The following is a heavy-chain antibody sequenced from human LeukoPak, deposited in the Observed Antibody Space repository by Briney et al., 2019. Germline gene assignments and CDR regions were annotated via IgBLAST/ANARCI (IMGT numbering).Heavy chain of an antibody. Sequence: PSETLSLTCTVSGGSISSYYWSWIWQPPGKGLEWIGYIYYSGSTNYNPSLKSRVTISVDTSKNQFSLKLSSVTAADTAVYYCARLNVGSLAVAFDIWGQGTMVTVSS. CDR3: ARLNVGSLAVAFDI. CDR2: IYYSGST. CDR1: GGSISSYY. J-gene: IGHJ3*02. V-gene: IGHV4-59*08.